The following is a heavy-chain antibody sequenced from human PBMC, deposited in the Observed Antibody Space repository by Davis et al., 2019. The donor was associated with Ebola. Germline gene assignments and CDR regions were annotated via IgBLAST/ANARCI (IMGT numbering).Heavy chain of an antibody. Sequence: MPSETLSLTCAVYGGSFSGYYWSWIRQPPGKGLEWIGEINHSGSTNYNPSLKSRVTISVDTSKNQFSLKLSSVTAADTAVYYCARGRGLRFPQHKFHRWGQGTLVTVSS. V-gene: IGHV4-34*01. CDR3: ARGRGLRFPQHKFHR. J-gene: IGHJ4*02. CDR2: INHSGST. D-gene: IGHD3-16*01. CDR1: GGSFSGYY.